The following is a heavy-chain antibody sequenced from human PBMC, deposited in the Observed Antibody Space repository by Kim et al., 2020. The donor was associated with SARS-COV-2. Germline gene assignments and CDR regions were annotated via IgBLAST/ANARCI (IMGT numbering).Heavy chain of an antibody. CDR1: GGSFSGYY. Sequence: SETLSLTCAVYGGSFSGYYWSWIRQPPGKGLEWIGEINHSGSTNYNPSLKSRVTISVDTSKNQFSLKLSSVTAADTAVYYCARGREGIAAAPVDPWGQGTLVTVSS. V-gene: IGHV4-34*01. D-gene: IGHD6-13*01. CDR2: INHSGST. J-gene: IGHJ5*02. CDR3: ARGREGIAAAPVDP.